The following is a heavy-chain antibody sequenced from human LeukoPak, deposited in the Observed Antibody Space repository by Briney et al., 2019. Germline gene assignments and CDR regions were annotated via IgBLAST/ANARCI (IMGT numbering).Heavy chain of an antibody. CDR3: AKADIVVVPANVDY. CDR1: GFTFSSYA. D-gene: IGHD2-2*01. V-gene: IGHV3-23*01. CDR2: ISGSGGST. J-gene: IGHJ4*02. Sequence: GGSLRLSCAPSGFTFSSYAMSGVRQAPGKGLEWVSAISGSGGSTYYADSVKGRFTISRDNSKNTLYLQMNSLRAEDTAVYYCAKADIVVVPANVDYWGQGTLVTVSS.